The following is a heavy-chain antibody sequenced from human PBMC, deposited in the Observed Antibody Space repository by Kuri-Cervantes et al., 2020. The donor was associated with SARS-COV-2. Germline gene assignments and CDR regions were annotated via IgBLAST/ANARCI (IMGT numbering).Heavy chain of an antibody. CDR2: ISGSGGYT. J-gene: IGHJ4*02. Sequence: GESLKISRVASGFSFSDYYMSWIRQAPGKGLEWVSYISGSGGYTNYADSVKGRFTISRDNAKNSVYLQMRSVRAEDTAVYYCARDLISVTAYFDFWGQGTQVTVSS. V-gene: IGHV3-11*06. CDR1: GFSFSDYY. D-gene: IGHD2-21*02. CDR3: ARDLISVTAYFDF.